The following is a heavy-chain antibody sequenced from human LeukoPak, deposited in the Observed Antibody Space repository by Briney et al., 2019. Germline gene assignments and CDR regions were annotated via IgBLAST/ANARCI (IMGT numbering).Heavy chain of an antibody. CDR3: AELGITMIGGV. J-gene: IGHJ6*04. Sequence: GGSLRLSCAASGFTFSSNWMSWVRQAPGKGLEWVANIKQDGSEKHYVDSVKGRFTISRDNAKNSLYLQMNSLRAEDTAVYYCAELGITMIGGVWGKGTTVTISS. D-gene: IGHD3-10*02. CDR1: GFTFSSNW. CDR2: IKQDGSEK. V-gene: IGHV3-7*01.